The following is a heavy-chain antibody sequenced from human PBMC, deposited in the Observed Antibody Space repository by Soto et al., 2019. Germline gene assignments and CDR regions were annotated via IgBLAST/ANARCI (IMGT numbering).Heavy chain of an antibody. CDR1: GFTFRSYS. Sequence: GGSLRLSCAASGFTFRSYSMNWVRQAPGQGLEWVSSISSSSTSIYYADSLKGRFTISRDNAKNSLFLQMNSLRAEDTAVYYCARGSTVTSGGRWFDPWGRGTLVTAPQ. CDR3: ARGSTVTSGGRWFDP. V-gene: IGHV3-21*01. CDR2: ISSSSTSI. D-gene: IGHD4-4*01. J-gene: IGHJ5*02.